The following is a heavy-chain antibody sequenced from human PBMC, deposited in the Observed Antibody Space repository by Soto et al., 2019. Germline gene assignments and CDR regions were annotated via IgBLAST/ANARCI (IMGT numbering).Heavy chain of an antibody. V-gene: IGHV3-33*01. J-gene: IGHJ4*02. CDR2: IWYDGSKE. D-gene: IGHD3-22*01. Sequence: GGSLRLSCAASGFTFNAYDMHWVRQAPGKGLEWVAVIWYDGSKEYYADSVKGRFTISRDNSKNTLYLQMNSLRAEDTAMYYCAGYYDSSGYYFYYWGQGTQVTVSS. CDR1: GFTFNAYD. CDR3: AGYYDSSGYYFYY.